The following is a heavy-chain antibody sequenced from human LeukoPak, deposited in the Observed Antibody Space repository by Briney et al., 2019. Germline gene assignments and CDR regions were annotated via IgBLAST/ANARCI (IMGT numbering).Heavy chain of an antibody. CDR2: IYYSGST. Sequence: SETLSLTCTVSGGSISSYYWSWIRQPPGKGLEWIGYIYYSGSTNYNPSLKSRVSISADTSKNEFSLKLRSVTAADTAVYFCARVDTSLVPDAFDIWGQGSMVTVSS. CDR1: GGSISSYY. J-gene: IGHJ3*02. V-gene: IGHV4-59*01. CDR3: ARVDTSLVPDAFDI. D-gene: IGHD5-18*01.